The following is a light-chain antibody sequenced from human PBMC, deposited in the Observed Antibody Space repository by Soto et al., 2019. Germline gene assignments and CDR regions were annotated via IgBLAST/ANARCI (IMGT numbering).Light chain of an antibody. CDR1: QSISSW. CDR3: QQYNSYPYT. Sequence: DIQMTQSPSTLSASVGDRVTITCRASQSISSWLAWYQQKPGKAPKLLIYKASSLESGVPSGFSGGGSGTEFTRTISSLQPDDFASYFCQQYNSYPYTFGQGTKLEIK. V-gene: IGKV1-5*03. CDR2: KAS. J-gene: IGKJ2*01.